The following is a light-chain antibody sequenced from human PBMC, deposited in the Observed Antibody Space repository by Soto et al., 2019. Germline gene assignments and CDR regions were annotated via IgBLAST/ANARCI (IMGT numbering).Light chain of an antibody. CDR3: QSYDSSPVV. CDR2: GNS. V-gene: IGLV1-40*01. J-gene: IGLJ2*01. Sequence: QSVLTQPPSVSGAPGQRVTISCTGSSSNIGAGYDVHWYQQLPGTAHKLLIYGNSNRPSGVPDRFSGSKSGTSASLAITGLQAEDEADYYCQSYDSSPVVFGGGTQLTVL. CDR1: SSNIGAGYD.